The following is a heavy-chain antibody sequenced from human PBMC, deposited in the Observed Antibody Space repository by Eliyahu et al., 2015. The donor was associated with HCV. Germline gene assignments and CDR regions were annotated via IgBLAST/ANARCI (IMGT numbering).Heavy chain of an antibody. J-gene: IGHJ5*02. CDR2: IYYSGST. V-gene: IGHV4-59*01. CDR1: GGSIRSYY. CDR3: ASGGGGIAVAGTGGWFDP. Sequence: QVQLQESGPGLVKPSETLSLTCTVSGGSIRSYYWSWIRQPPGKGLEWIAYIYYSGSTNYNPPLKSRVSISVDTSKNQFSLKLSSVTAADTAFYYCASGGGGIAVAGTGGWFDPWGQGTLVTVSS. D-gene: IGHD6-19*01.